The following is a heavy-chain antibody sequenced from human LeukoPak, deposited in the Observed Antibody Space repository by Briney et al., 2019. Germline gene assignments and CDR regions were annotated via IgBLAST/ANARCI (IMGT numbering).Heavy chain of an antibody. CDR2: IYYTGKN. D-gene: IGHD6-19*01. Sequence: SETLSLTCAVSGGPINSHYWGWIRQPPRKGLQWIGDIYYTGKNNYNPSLKSRVTISLDTSKDHLSLNLTSVLAADTAIYYCVRRDTGWNYFDYWGQGILVTVSS. J-gene: IGHJ4*02. CDR3: VRRDTGWNYFDY. CDR1: GGPINSHY. V-gene: IGHV4-59*08.